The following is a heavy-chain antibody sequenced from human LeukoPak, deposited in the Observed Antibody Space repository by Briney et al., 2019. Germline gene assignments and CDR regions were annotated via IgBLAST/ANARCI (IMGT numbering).Heavy chain of an antibody. CDR1: GFSFSNYW. J-gene: IGHJ4*02. V-gene: IGHV3-74*01. Sequence: GGSLRLSCAASGFSFSNYWMHWVRQAPGKGLVWVTRMNSDGSATYYADSVQGRFTISRDNAKNTLYLQMNSLRAEDTAMYFCAKGPTYFDSWGQGTLVTVSS. CDR2: MNSDGSAT. CDR3: AKGPTYFDS.